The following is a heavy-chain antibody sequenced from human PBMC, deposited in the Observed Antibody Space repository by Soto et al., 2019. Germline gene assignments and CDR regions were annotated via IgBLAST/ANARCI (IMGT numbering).Heavy chain of an antibody. J-gene: IGHJ4*02. CDR1: GGSFSGNY. Sequence: TLSLTCAVYGGSFSGNYWIWFRQPPGKGLEWIGEINHSGSSNYNPSLKSRVTISVDTSKNQFSLKLSSVTAADTAVYYCARWGYCSGGSCYFAYWGQGTLVTVSS. CDR2: INHSGSS. V-gene: IGHV4-34*01. D-gene: IGHD2-15*01. CDR3: ARWGYCSGGSCYFAY.